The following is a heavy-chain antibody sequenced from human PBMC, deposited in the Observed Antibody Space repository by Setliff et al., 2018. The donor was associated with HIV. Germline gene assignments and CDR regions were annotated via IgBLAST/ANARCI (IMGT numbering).Heavy chain of an antibody. D-gene: IGHD5-18*01. V-gene: IGHV4-39*01. CDR2: IYYSGST. J-gene: IGHJ6*03. Sequence: SETLSLTCTVSGGSISSSTYYWGWIRQPPGKGLECIGSIYYSGSTSYNPSLKSRVTISVDTSKNQLSLRLSSVTAADTAVYYCARQSGHRYGTYYYFYYVDVWGKGTTVTVSS. CDR1: GGSISSSTYY. CDR3: ARQSGHRYGTYYYFYYVDV.